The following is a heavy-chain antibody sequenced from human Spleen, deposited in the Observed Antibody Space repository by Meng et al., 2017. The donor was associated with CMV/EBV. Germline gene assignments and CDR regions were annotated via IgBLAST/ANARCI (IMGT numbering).Heavy chain of an antibody. J-gene: IGHJ6*02. CDR2: IRNDGLNN. CDR1: GFTLSSYA. D-gene: IGHD2-2*01. V-gene: IGHV3-30*02. CDR3: AKGQRTSIYYYGMDV. Sequence: GEPLKISCAASGFTLSSYAMHWVRQTPGERLEWGAFIRNDGLNNYYADSVKGRFIISRENAKNTLFLQMNSLRPDDTALYYCAKGQRTSIYYYGMDVWGQGTTVTVSS.